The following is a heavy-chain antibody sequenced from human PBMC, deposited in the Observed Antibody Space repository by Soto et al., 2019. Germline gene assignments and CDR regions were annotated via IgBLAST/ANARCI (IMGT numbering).Heavy chain of an antibody. CDR1: GFSFGSYS. D-gene: IGHD2-2*01. CDR2: ISGRGTTT. J-gene: IGHJ6*02. Sequence: EVQLVESGGGLVQPGGSLRLSCEASGFSFGSYSMNWVRQAPGKGLEWVSFISGRGTTTYYADSVKGRFTVSRDNAKNSLSLEVNSLRDEDTDVYYCERLGYCSSATCKYYFYYYGMDVWGQGTTVTVSS. V-gene: IGHV3-48*02. CDR3: ERLGYCSSATCKYYFYYYGMDV.